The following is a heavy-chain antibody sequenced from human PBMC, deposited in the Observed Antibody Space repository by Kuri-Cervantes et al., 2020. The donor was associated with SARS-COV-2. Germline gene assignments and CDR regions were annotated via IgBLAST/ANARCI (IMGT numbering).Heavy chain of an antibody. V-gene: IGHV3-11*06. D-gene: IGHD2-2*01. CDR2: ISSDGSHT. CDR1: GFSFSTYW. Sequence: LSLTCAASGFSFSTYWMNWIRQAPGKGLEWVSYISSDGSHTNNAESVKGRFTISRDNAKNSLYLQMNSLRAEDTAVYYCARLVFVDAFDIWGQGTMVTVSS. CDR3: ARLVFVDAFDI. J-gene: IGHJ3*02.